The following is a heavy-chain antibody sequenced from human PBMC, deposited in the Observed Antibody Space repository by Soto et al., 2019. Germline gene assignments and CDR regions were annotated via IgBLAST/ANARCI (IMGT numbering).Heavy chain of an antibody. CDR2: ISSSSSHK. D-gene: IGHD4-17*01. V-gene: IGHV3-21*02. J-gene: IGHJ3*02. CDR1: GFTFSYYT. CDR3: ARLRSDAFDI. Sequence: EVQLVESGGRLVKPGESLRLSCVASGFTFSYYTMNWVRQSPGKGLEWVSAISSSSSHKYSADSVRGRFTFSRDNANNSLYLQMNNLRVEDTAIYYCARLRSDAFDIWGQGTLVTFSS.